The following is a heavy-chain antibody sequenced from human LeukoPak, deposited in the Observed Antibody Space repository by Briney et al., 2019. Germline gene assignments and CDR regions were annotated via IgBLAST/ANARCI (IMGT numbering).Heavy chain of an antibody. J-gene: IGHJ3*02. V-gene: IGHV4-59*08. CDR2: IYYSGST. D-gene: IGHD3-22*01. CDR3: ARHYYDSSGYHHAFDI. Sequence: SETLSLTRTVSGGSISSYYWSWIRQPPGKGLEWIGYIYYSGSTNYNPSLKSRVTMSVDTSTNQFSLKLSSVTAADTAGYYCARHYYDSSGYHHAFDIWGQGTMVTVSS. CDR1: GGSISSYY.